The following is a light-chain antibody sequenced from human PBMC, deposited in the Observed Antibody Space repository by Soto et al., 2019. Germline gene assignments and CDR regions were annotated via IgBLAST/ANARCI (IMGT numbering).Light chain of an antibody. J-gene: IGKJ1*01. CDR1: QGISSY. V-gene: IGKV1D-8*01. CDR2: AAS. CDR3: QQYYSFPPG. Sequence: VIWMTQSPSLLSASTADRFTSIFRISQGISSYLAWYQQKPGKAPELLIYAASTLQSGVPSRFSGSGSGTDFTPTISCLQSEDFATYYCQQYYSFPPGFGQGTKV.